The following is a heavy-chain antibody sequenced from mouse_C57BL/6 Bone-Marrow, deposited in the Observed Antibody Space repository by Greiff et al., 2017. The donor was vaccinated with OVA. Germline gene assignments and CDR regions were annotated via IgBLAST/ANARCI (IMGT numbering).Heavy chain of an antibody. D-gene: IGHD2-1*01. V-gene: IGHV1-18*01. CDR1: GYTFTDYN. CDR2: INPNNGGT. Sequence: DVQLQESGPELVKPGASVKIPCKASGYTFTDYNMDWVKQSHGKSLEWIGDINPNNGGTIYNQKFKGKATLTVDKSSSTAYMELRSLTSEDTAVYYCARRDYYALGAMDYWGQGTSVTVSS. J-gene: IGHJ4*01. CDR3: ARRDYYALGAMDY.